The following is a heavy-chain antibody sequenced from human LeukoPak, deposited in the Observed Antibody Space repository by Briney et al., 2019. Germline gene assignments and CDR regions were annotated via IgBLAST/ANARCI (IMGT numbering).Heavy chain of an antibody. D-gene: IGHD5-18*01. CDR1: GGTFSSYA. V-gene: IGHV1-69*05. CDR2: IIPIFGTA. Sequence: SVKVSCKASGGTFSSYAISWVRQAPGQGLEWMGGIIPIFGTANYAQKFHGRVTITTDESTSTAYMELSSLRSEDTAVYYCASIRGYSYGSFDYWGQGTLVTVSS. CDR3: ASIRGYSYGSFDY. J-gene: IGHJ4*02.